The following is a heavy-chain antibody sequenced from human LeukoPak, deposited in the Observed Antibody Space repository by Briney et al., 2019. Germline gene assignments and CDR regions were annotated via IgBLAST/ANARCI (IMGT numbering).Heavy chain of an antibody. Sequence: GGPQRLPCAASGYTHYRYRMHWPRQTRGGALVWVSDIKSGESSTSYGDSVKGPFTIYRDNARNAQYLVLYCLRAEDTGVYYCARDLRQQLVNWGQGTLVTVSS. CDR2: IKSGESST. CDR3: ARDLRQQLVN. CDR1: GYTHYRYR. J-gene: IGHJ4*02. D-gene: IGHD6-13*01. V-gene: IGHV3-74*01.